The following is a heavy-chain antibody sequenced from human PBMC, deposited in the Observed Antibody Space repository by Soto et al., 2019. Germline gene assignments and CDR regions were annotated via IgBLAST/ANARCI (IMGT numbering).Heavy chain of an antibody. V-gene: IGHV3-23*01. D-gene: IGHD2-15*01. CDR2: VSGSGDST. Sequence: EVQLLESGGGLVQPGGSLRLSCAASGFTFSIYAMSWVRQAPGQGLEWVALVSGSGDSTYYADSVEGRFTISRDNSKKTLYLQMNSLRAEDTAVYYCAKHAVDVEVVLAASPGYWGQGTLVTVSS. CDR3: AKHAVDVEVVLAASPGY. J-gene: IGHJ4*02. CDR1: GFTFSIYA.